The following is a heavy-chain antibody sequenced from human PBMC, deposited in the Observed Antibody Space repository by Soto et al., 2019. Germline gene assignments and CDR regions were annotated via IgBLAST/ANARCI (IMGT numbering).Heavy chain of an antibody. Sequence: GGSLRLSCAASGFSFGTFVMTWFRQAPGGGLEWVASITDSGYTASYAETVEGRFTVSRDNSKNKLHLQMNDLRAEDAATYYCAKNGQWLATPPEAWGQGTLVTVSS. D-gene: IGHD6-19*01. CDR3: AKNGQWLATPPEA. V-gene: IGHV3-23*01. CDR1: GFSFGTFV. J-gene: IGHJ4*02. CDR2: ITDSGYTA.